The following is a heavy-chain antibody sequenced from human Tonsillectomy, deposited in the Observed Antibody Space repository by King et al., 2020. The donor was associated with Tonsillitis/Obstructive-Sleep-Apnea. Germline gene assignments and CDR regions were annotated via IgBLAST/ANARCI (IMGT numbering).Heavy chain of an antibody. CDR3: ARARLRSTLNWFDP. J-gene: IGHJ5*02. Sequence: QLVQSGAEVKKPGDSVKVSCKASGYTFTGYYMHWVRQAPGQGLEWMGWINPNSGGTNYAQKFQGRVTMTRDTSISTAYMELSRLRSDDTAVYYCARARLRSTLNWFDPWGQGTLVTVSS. V-gene: IGHV1-2*02. CDR2: INPNSGGT. CDR1: GYTFTGYY. D-gene: IGHD3-16*01.